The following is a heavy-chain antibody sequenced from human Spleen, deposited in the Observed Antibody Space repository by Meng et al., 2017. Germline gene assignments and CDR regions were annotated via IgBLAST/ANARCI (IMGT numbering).Heavy chain of an antibody. CDR1: GFTFSTYA. V-gene: IGHV3-23*01. D-gene: IGHD2-15*01. J-gene: IGHJ5*02. CDR2: AGGGST. CDR3: ARFRDGYCSGGSCYSSSVRRGFDP. Sequence: GESLKISCAASGFTFSTYAMSWVRQAPGKGLEWVSSAGGGSTFYADSVKGRFTISRDNSKNTLYLQMNSLRAEDTAVYYCARFRDGYCSGGSCYSSSVRRGFDPWGQGTRVTVSS.